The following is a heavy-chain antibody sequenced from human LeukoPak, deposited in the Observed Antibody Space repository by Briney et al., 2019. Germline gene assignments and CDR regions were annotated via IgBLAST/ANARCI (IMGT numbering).Heavy chain of an antibody. Sequence: GGSLRLSCAASGFTFSSYGMHWVRQAPGKGLEWVAVIWYDGSNKYYADSVKGRFTISRDNSKNTLYLQMNSLRPEDTAVYYCAKGPSGNQFDPWGQGTLVTVSS. J-gene: IGHJ5*02. D-gene: IGHD1-26*01. CDR3: AKGPSGNQFDP. CDR1: GFTFSSYG. CDR2: IWYDGSNK. V-gene: IGHV3-30*02.